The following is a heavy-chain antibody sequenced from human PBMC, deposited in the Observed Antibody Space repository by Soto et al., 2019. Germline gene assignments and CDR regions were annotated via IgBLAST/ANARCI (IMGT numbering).Heavy chain of an antibody. CDR2: IVPIVDTS. CDR3: VRVVAIHRYPDY. V-gene: IGHV1-69*13. Sequence: GASVKVSCKTSGGTFSSYAISWVRQAPGQGLEWMGGIVPIVDTSTYAQKFQGRVTITADESTSTAYMELSSLRSDDTAVYYCVRVVAIHRYPDYWGQGTLVTVSS. J-gene: IGHJ4*02. D-gene: IGHD1-26*01. CDR1: GGTFSSYA.